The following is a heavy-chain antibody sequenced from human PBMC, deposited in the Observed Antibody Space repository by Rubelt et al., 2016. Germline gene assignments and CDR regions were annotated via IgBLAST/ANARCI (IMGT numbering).Heavy chain of an antibody. V-gene: IGHV4-34*01. CDR2: INHSGST. CDR1: GGSFSDYY. Sequence: QVQLQQWGAGLLKPSETLSLTCAVYGGSFSDYYWSWIRQPPGKGLEWIGEINHSGSTNYNPSLERRVSISIDTSKNQFSLKLDSVTAADTAFYYCASRRDRAVSTKTGFDYWGQGALVTVSS. CDR3: ASRRDRAVSTKTGFDY. D-gene: IGHD1-1*01. J-gene: IGHJ4*02.